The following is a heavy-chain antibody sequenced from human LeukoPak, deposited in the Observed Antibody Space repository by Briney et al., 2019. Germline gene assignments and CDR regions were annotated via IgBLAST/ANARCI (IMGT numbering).Heavy chain of an antibody. CDR1: GGSFSGYY. D-gene: IGHD4-23*01. CDR3: ARDGGPNNYWFDP. Sequence: SETLSLTCALYGGSFSGYYGLWVRQAPGKGLEWLGEVGHSGLTNYKPSLKSRLTISLDMSKNQFSLRLTSVTAADTTVYYCARDGGPNNYWFDPWGQGTLVTVSS. V-gene: IGHV4-34*01. CDR2: VGHSGLT. J-gene: IGHJ5*02.